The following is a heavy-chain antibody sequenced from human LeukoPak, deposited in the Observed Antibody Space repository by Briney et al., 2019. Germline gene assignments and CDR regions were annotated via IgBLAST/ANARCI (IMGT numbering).Heavy chain of an antibody. D-gene: IGHD4-23*01. Sequence: SQTLSLTCALSLGRQAWYCTGGYWIRQSPSRGLEWLGRTYYRSNWYNDYAVSVSSRITVNPDTSKTQCSLQLNSVTPEDTAGQDRTRVTHWFVSWGQGTLVTVSS. CDR2: TYYRSNWYN. CDR1: LGRQAWYCTG. J-gene: IGHJ5*01. CDR3: TRVTHWFVS. V-gene: IGHV6-1*01.